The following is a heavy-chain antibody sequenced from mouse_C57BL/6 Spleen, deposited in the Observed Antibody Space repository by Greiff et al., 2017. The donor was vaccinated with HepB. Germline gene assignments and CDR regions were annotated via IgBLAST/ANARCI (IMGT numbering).Heavy chain of an antibody. D-gene: IGHD1-1*01. Sequence: QVQLKQPGAELVMPGASVKLSCKASGYTFPSYCMPWVKLRPGQGLEWIGELDPSDSYTIYNQKFKGKSTLTVDKSSSTAYMQLSSLTSEDSAVYYCARSMNYGSSSFYAMDYWGQGTSVTVSS. J-gene: IGHJ4*01. V-gene: IGHV1-69*01. CDR2: LDPSDSYT. CDR3: ARSMNYGSSSFYAMDY. CDR1: GYTFPSYC.